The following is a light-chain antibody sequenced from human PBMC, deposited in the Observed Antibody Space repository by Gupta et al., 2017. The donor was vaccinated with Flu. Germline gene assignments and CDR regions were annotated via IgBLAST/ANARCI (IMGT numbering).Light chain of an antibody. J-gene: IGKJ1*01. CDR3: QQYNNWWA. Sequence: EIVMTQSPAILSVSPGERATLSCRASRSVSSNLAWYQQKPGQAPRLLIYGASTRATGIPARFSGTGSGTEFTLTISSLQSEDFAVYYCQQYNNWWAFGQGTKVEIK. CDR1: RSVSSN. V-gene: IGKV3-15*01. CDR2: GAS.